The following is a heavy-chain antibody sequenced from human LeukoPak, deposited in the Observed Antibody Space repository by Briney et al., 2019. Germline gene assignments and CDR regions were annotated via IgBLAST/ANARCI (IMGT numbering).Heavy chain of an antibody. CDR3: ARHTYKYGWWGGDY. D-gene: IGHD6-19*01. CDR2: IYPGDADT. Sequence: GESLQISCKGSAYSSPTCWIGWVRQLPGKGLEWMGIIYPGDADTTYSTTFQGHVTISADKYNSTASLQWSSRNASDTAMYYCARHTYKYGWWGGDYWGQGTLVTVSS. J-gene: IGHJ4*02. CDR1: AYSSPTCW. V-gene: IGHV5-51*01.